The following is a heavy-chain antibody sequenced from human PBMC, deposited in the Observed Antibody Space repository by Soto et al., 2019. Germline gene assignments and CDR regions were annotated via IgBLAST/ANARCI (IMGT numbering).Heavy chain of an antibody. CDR1: GFMFNNYA. V-gene: IGHV3-23*01. J-gene: IGHJ4*02. D-gene: IGHD3-22*01. Sequence: EVHLLESGGGLVQPGGSLRLSCAASGFMFNNYAMSWVRQAPGKGLEWVSTVSVSGGTTYYADSLKGRFTISRDNSKKTVYLQINRLEADDKAIYYCAKGLYFYDSRGYPLFDYLGQGTLVTVSS. CDR2: VSVSGGTT. CDR3: AKGLYFYDSRGYPLFDY.